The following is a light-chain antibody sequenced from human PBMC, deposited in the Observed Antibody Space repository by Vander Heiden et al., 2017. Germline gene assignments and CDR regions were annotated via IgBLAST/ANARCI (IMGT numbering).Light chain of an antibody. CDR3: QHYGTSADRT. J-gene: IGKJ2*01. CDR1: QTISSDY. Sequence: EIVLTQSPDSLALSPGERATLSCRASQTISSDYLTWYQQKPGQAPRLLIYASSKRATGIPDRFSGSGSVTDFTLTISRLEPEDFAAYFCQHYGTSADRTFGQGTQLEIK. V-gene: IGKV3-20*01. CDR2: ASS.